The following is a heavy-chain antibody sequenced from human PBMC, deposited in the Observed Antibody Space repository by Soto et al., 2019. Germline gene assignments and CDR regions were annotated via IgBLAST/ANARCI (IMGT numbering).Heavy chain of an antibody. CDR1: GFSLSTSEVG. J-gene: IGHJ4*02. Sequence: QITLKESGPTVVKPTQTLTLTCAFSGFSLSTSEVGVGWIRQPPGQALEWLAMIYWDDDKRYNPSLDSRITITKDTSKNQVVLTMTDMDPMDTDTDYCAYSGDEFVSPVGFDYWCQGILVTVS. CDR2: IYWDDDK. D-gene: IGHD3-16*01. V-gene: IGHV2-5*02. CDR3: AYSGDEFVSPVGFDY.